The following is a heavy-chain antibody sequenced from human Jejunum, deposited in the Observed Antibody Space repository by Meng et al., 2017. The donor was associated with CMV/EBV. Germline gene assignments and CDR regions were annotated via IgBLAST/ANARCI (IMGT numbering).Heavy chain of an antibody. V-gene: IGHV4-39*01. CDR2: VHYAGMN. CDR1: ISNDNYY. D-gene: IGHD1-26*01. Sequence: ISNDNYYWPWIRQPPGKELEWIGDVHYAGMNYYSPSLKSRVTISVDTSKNQFSLKLSSVTAADTAVYFCARHRSVGATASHAFDIWGQGTLVTVSS. J-gene: IGHJ3*02. CDR3: ARHRSVGATASHAFDI.